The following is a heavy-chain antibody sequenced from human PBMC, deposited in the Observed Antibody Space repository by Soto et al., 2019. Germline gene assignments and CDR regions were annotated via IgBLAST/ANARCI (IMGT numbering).Heavy chain of an antibody. CDR1: GGTFSSYA. Sequence: SVEVSCKASGGTFSSYAISWVRQAPGQGLEWMGGIIPIFGTANYAQKFQGRVTITADKSTSTAYMELSSLRSEDTAVYYCARGQTYYYGMDVWGQGTTVTVSS. CDR2: IIPIFGTA. V-gene: IGHV1-69*06. J-gene: IGHJ6*02. CDR3: ARGQTYYYGMDV.